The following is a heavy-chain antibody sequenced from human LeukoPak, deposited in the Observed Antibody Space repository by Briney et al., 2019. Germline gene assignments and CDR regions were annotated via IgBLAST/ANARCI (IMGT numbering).Heavy chain of an antibody. CDR1: GFTFSSYW. CDR2: IKQDGSEK. V-gene: IGHV3-7*01. CDR3: ARPTTEYYYYYMDV. Sequence: PGGSLRLSCAASGFTFSSYWMSWVRQAPGKGLEWVANIKQDGSEKYYVDSVKGRFTISRDNAKNSLYLQMNSLRAEDTAVYYCARPTTEYYYYYMDVWGKGTTATVSS. J-gene: IGHJ6*03. D-gene: IGHD1-1*01.